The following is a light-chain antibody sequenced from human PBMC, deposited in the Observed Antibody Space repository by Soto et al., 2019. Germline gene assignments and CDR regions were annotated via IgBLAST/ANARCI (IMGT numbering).Light chain of an antibody. CDR2: DVS. CDR1: SSDVGGYNY. Sequence: QSVLTQPPSASGSPGQSVTISCTGTSSDVGGYNYVSWYQQHPGKAPKLMIYDVSKRPSGVPDRFSGSKSGNTASLTISGLQAEDEADYYCCSYAGSYCYVFGTGTRSPS. V-gene: IGLV2-11*01. J-gene: IGLJ1*01. CDR3: CSYAGSYCYV.